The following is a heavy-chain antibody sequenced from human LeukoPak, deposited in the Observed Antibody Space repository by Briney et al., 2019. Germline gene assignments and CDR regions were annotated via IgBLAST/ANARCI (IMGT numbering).Heavy chain of an antibody. CDR1: GFTFSSYA. CDR3: AKYYGAGTEFDY. V-gene: IGHV3-23*01. D-gene: IGHD3-10*01. Sequence: GGSLRLSCAASGFTFSSYAMSWVRQAPGKGLEWASAISGSGGSTYYADTVKGRFTISRDNSKNTLYLQMDSLRAEDTAVYYCAKYYGAGTEFDYWGQGTLVTVSS. CDR2: ISGSGGST. J-gene: IGHJ4*02.